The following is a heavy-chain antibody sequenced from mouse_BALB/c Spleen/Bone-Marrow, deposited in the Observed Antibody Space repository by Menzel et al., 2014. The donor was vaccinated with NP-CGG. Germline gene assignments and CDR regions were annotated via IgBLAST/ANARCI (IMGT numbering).Heavy chain of an antibody. D-gene: IGHD2-4*01. CDR3: ARDSFLITRALDY. CDR2: IWGDGST. J-gene: IGHJ4*01. CDR1: GFSLXGYG. Sequence: VQLQQSGPGLVAPSQSLSITCTVSGFSLXGYGVNWVRQPPGKGLEWLGMIWGDGSTDYNSALKSRLSISKDNSKSQVFLKMNSLQTDDTARYYCARDSFLITRALDYWGQGTSVTVSS. V-gene: IGHV2-6-7*01.